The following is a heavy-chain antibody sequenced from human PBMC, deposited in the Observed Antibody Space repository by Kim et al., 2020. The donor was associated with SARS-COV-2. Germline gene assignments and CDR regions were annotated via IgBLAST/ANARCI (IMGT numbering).Heavy chain of an antibody. CDR2: ISGSGGST. D-gene: IGHD6-19*01. V-gene: IGHV3-23*01. Sequence: GGSLRLSCAASGFTFSSYAMSWVRQAPGKGLEWVSAISGSGGSTYYADSVKGRFTISRDNSKNTLYLQMNSLRAEDTGVYYCAPLGDSSGWYSDYGMDVWGHGTKVTVSS. J-gene: IGHJ6*02. CDR1: GFTFSSYA. CDR3: APLGDSSGWYSDYGMDV.